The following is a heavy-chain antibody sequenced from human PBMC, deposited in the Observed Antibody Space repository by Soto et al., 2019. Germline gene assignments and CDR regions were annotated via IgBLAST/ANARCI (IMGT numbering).Heavy chain of an antibody. CDR3: ARDLGTTIAGPPRRETYGGLDP. D-gene: IGHD3-22*01. V-gene: IGHV1-69*01. Sequence: QVQLVQSGAEVKRPGSSGKLSCKASGGTFTYYGISWVRQAPGQGREWMGGIIPIIGPATYAQKFQGRVTITADQSTSTAYMELSSLGSEDTALYYCARDLGTTIAGPPRRETYGGLDPWGQGTLVTVSS. J-gene: IGHJ5*02. CDR1: GGTFTYYG. CDR2: IIPIIGPA.